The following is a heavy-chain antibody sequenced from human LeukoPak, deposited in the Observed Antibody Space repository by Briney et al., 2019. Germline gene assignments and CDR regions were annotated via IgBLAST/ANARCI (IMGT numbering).Heavy chain of an antibody. CDR1: GGSISSGGYY. V-gene: IGHV4-31*03. D-gene: IGHD5-18*01. CDR2: IYYSGST. Sequence: NPSETLSLTCTVSGGSISSGGYYWSWIRQHPGKGLEWIGYIYYSGSTYYNPSLKSRVTISVDTSKNQFSLKLSSVTAADTAVYYCAREVDTAMVPWGQGTLVTVSS. CDR3: AREVDTAMVP. J-gene: IGHJ5*02.